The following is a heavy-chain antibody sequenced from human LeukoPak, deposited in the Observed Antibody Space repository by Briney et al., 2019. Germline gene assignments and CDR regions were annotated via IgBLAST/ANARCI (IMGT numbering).Heavy chain of an antibody. CDR2: INHSGST. V-gene: IGHV4-34*01. CDR1: GGSFSGYY. CDR3: ARHPRDWRERIAARPQWFDP. D-gene: IGHD6-6*01. Sequence: SETLSLTCAVYGGSFSGYYWSWIRQPPGKGLEWIGEINHSGSTNYNPSLKSRVTISVDTSKNQFSLKLSSVTAADTAVYYCARHPRDWRERIAARPQWFDPWGQGTLVTVSS. J-gene: IGHJ5*02.